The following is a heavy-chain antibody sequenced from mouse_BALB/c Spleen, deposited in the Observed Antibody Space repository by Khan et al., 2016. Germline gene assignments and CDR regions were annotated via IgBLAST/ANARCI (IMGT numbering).Heavy chain of an antibody. D-gene: IGHD2-1*01. Sequence: EVKLLESGGGLVQPGGSLKLSCAASGFDFSRYWMSWVRQAPGKGLEWIGEINPDTITIDYAPSLKDKFIISRDNAQSTLYLQMSRVRSEDTALYYCRGGNYIPGSLDCWGQGTTLTVSS. J-gene: IGHJ2*01. CDR2: INPDTITI. CDR1: GFDFSRYW. V-gene: IGHV4-1*02. CDR3: RGGNYIPGSLDC.